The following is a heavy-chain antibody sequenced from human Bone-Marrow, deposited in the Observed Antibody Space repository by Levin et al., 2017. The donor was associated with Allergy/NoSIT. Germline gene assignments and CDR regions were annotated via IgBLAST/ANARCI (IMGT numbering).Heavy chain of an antibody. V-gene: IGHV4-4*07. CDR2: IFTGVKT. Sequence: SETLSLTCTVSGDSISDYYWSWIRQPAGKGLEWIGRIFTGVKTDYNPSLTSRVTMSVDTSKNQFSLRLTSVTAADTAVYYCARQRGHAAGHGLDVWGQGTTVTVSS. CDR1: GDSISDYY. J-gene: IGHJ6*02. D-gene: IGHD2-2*01. CDR3: ARQRGHAAGHGLDV.